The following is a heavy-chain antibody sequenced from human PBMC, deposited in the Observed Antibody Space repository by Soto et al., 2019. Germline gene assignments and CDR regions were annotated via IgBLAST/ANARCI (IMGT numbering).Heavy chain of an antibody. CDR3: ARGITFGGVLNGMDV. D-gene: IGHD3-16*01. J-gene: IGHJ6*02. CDR2: INTYNGKT. V-gene: IGHV1-18*01. Sequence: QVQLVQSGAEVKKPGASVKVSCKASGYTFTTYGITWVRQAPGQGLEWMGWINTYNGKTYYAQKRQGRVTMTTDTSTSTTYMELRSLRSADTAVDYCARGITFGGVLNGMDVWGQGTTVTVAS. CDR1: GYTFTTYG.